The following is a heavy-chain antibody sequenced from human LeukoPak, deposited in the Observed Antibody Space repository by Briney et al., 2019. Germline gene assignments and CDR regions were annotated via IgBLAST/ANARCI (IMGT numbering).Heavy chain of an antibody. CDR3: ARATFDSRGYYYEGEY. CDR2: INHSGST. CDR1: GGSLSGYY. D-gene: IGHD3-22*01. Sequence: SETLSLTCAVYGGSLSGYYWNWIRQSPGKGLEWIGEINHSGSTNYNPSLKSRVTISVDTSKNQFSLKLSSVAAADTAVYYCARATFDSRGYYYEGEYWGQGTLVTVSS. V-gene: IGHV4-34*01. J-gene: IGHJ4*02.